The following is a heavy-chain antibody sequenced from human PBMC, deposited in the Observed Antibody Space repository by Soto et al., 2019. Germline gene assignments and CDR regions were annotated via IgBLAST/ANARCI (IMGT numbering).Heavy chain of an antibody. V-gene: IGHV6-1*01. CDR3: ARVLVGIFAY. CDR1: GDSVSSKSAA. D-gene: IGHD1-26*01. CDR2: TYYRSKWSS. J-gene: IGHJ4*01. Sequence: PSQTLSLTCVISGDSVSSKSAAWNWFSQSPSRGLEWLGRTYYRSKWSSNYAVSVKSRITINPDTSKNQFSLQLNSVTPEDTAVYYCARVLVGIFAYWSHGTPVAASS.